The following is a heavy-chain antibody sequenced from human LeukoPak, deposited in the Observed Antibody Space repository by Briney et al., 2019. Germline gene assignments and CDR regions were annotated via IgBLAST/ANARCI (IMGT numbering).Heavy chain of an antibody. J-gene: IGHJ4*02. CDR1: GYTFTSYD. D-gene: IGHD6-13*01. Sequence: ASAKVFCKASGYTFTSYDINWVRQTTGQGLEWMRWMNPNSGNTGYAQKFQGRVTMTRNTSISTAYMELSSLRSEDTAVYYCARSIETLTYSSSWYFPVDYWGQGTLVTVSS. V-gene: IGHV1-8*01. CDR3: ARSIETLTYSSSWYFPVDY. CDR2: MNPNSGNT.